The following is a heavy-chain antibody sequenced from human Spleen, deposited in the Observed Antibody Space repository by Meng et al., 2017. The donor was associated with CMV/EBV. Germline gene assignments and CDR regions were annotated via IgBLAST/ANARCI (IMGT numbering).Heavy chain of an antibody. CDR2: VNPHSGST. Sequence: ASVKVSCKASGYTFTTYDISWVRQAAGQGLEWMGSVNPHSGSTGYAQKFRGRVTLTSTTPESTAYMELSSLRSDDTAVYYCARGVGHDDFWRSNWFDPWGQGTLVTVSS. CDR1: GYTFTTYD. V-gene: IGHV1-8*01. CDR3: ARGVGHDDFWRSNWFDP. J-gene: IGHJ5*02. D-gene: IGHD3-3*01.